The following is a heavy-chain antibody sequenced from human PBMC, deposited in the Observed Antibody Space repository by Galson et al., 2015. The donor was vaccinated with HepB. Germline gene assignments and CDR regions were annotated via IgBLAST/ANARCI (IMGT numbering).Heavy chain of an antibody. CDR2: ISYDGSNK. J-gene: IGHJ4*02. Sequence: SLRLSCAASGFTFSSYAMHWVRQAPGKGLEWVAVISYDGSNKYYADSVKGRFTISRDNSKNTLYLQMNSLRAEDTAVYYCAGEPVVVAATLVDYWGQGTLVTVSS. D-gene: IGHD2-15*01. CDR3: AGEPVVVAATLVDY. CDR1: GFTFSSYA. V-gene: IGHV3-30-3*01.